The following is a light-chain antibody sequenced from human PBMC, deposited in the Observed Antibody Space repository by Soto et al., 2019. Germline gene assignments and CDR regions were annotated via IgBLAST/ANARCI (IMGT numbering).Light chain of an antibody. Sequence: DSQMNQSPSTLSASVGDRVTVTCRASQSINKRLAWYQQKPGKAPKLLMYKASLLQSGIPSRFSGSGSGTEFTLTISSLLSDDVASYHCQQYSKYPWTFGQGTKVEV. J-gene: IGKJ1*01. CDR2: KAS. CDR1: QSINKR. CDR3: QQYSKYPWT. V-gene: IGKV1-5*03.